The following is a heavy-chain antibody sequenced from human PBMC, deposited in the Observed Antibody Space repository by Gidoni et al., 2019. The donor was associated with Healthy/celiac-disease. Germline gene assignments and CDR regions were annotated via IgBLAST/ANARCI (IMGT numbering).Heavy chain of an antibody. CDR3: ARVGATRRVGATSFDY. D-gene: IGHD1-26*01. Sequence: TVSGGSISSSSYYWGWIRQPPGKGLEWIGSIYYSGSTYYNPSLKSRVTISVDTSKNQFSLKLSSVTAADTAGYYCARVGATRRVGATSFDYWGQGTLVTVSS. CDR1: GGSISSSSYY. V-gene: IGHV4-39*07. CDR2: IYYSGST. J-gene: IGHJ4*02.